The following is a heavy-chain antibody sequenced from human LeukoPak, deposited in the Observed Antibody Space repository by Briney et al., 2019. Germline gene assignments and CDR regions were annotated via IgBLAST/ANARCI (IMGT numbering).Heavy chain of an antibody. V-gene: IGHV3-23*01. Sequence: GGSLRLSCAASGFTFSNYAMNWVRQAPGKGLEWVSGISYSGGSTYYADSVKGRFTISRDNSKNTLFLQVNSLRAEGTAIYYCAKVALNHYVWGSDRSPLGYWGQGTLVTVSS. CDR3: AKVALNHYVWGSDRSPLGY. D-gene: IGHD3-16*02. J-gene: IGHJ4*02. CDR1: GFTFSNYA. CDR2: ISYSGGST.